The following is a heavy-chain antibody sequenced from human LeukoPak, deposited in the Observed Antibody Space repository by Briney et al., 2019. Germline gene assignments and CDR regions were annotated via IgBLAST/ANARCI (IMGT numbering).Heavy chain of an antibody. D-gene: IGHD2-8*01. CDR1: GYSISSGYY. V-gene: IGHV4-38-2*02. CDR3: ARDYGYCTNGVCSDAFDI. Sequence: SETLSLTCTVSGYSISSGYYWGWIRQPPGKGLEWIGSIYYSGSTYYNPSLKSRVTISVDTSKNQFSLKLSSVTAADTAVYYCARDYGYCTNGVCSDAFDIWGQGTMVTVSS. J-gene: IGHJ3*02. CDR2: IYYSGST.